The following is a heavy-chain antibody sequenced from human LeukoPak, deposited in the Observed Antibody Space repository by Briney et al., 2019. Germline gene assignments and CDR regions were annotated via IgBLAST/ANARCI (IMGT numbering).Heavy chain of an antibody. Sequence: GGSLRLSCAASGFTFSNAWMNWVRQAPGKRLEWVGRIKSKTDGGTTDYAAPVKGRFTISRDDSKNTLYLQMNSLKTEDTAVYYCATDQRITVFGVVVNDHGAFDIWGQGTMVTVSS. V-gene: IGHV3-15*01. J-gene: IGHJ3*02. CDR1: GFTFSNAW. CDR3: ATDQRITVFGVVVNDHGAFDI. D-gene: IGHD3-3*01. CDR2: IKSKTDGGTT.